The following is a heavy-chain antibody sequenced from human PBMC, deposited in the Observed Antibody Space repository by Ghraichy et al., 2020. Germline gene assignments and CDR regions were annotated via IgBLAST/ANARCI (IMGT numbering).Heavy chain of an antibody. V-gene: IGHV5-51*01. Sequence: GESLNISCKGSGYSFTSYWIGWVRQMPGKGLEWMGIIYPGDSDTRYSPSFQGQVTISADKSISTAYLQWSSLKASDTAMYYCARQGRYCSSTSCYTRVDAFDIWGQGTMVTVSS. CDR3: ARQGRYCSSTSCYTRVDAFDI. D-gene: IGHD2-2*02. J-gene: IGHJ3*02. CDR2: IYPGDSDT. CDR1: GYSFTSYW.